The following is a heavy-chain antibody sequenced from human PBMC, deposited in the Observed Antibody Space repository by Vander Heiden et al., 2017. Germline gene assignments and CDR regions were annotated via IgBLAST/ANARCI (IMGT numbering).Heavy chain of an antibody. CDR1: GFTFSSYS. D-gene: IGHD7-27*01. CDR3: ARDRANWGIHFDY. CDR2: ISSSSSTI. V-gene: IGHV3-48*02. Sequence: EVQLVESGGGLVQPGGSLRLSCAASGFTFSSYSMNWVRQAPGKGLEWVSYISSSSSTIYYADSVKGRFTISRDNAKNSLYLQMNRLRDEDTAVYYCARDRANWGIHFDYWGQGTLVTVSS. J-gene: IGHJ4*02.